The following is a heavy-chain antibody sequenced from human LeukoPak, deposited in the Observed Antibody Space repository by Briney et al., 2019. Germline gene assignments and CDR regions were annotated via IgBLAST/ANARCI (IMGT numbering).Heavy chain of an antibody. J-gene: IGHJ4*02. CDR3: AKGFIVVVPAAFDY. Sequence: GGSLRLSCAASGFTFSSYGMHWVRQAPGKGLEWVAFIRYDGSNKYYADSVKGRFTISRDNSKNTLYLQMNSLRAEETAVYYCAKGFIVVVPAAFDYWGQGTLVTVSS. D-gene: IGHD2-2*01. CDR2: IRYDGSNK. CDR1: GFTFSSYG. V-gene: IGHV3-30*02.